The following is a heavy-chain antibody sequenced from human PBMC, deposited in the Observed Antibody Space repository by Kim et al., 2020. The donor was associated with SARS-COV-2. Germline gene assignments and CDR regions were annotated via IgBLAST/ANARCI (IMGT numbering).Heavy chain of an antibody. D-gene: IGHD6-6*01. Sequence: SETLSLTCAVSGGSVTLFYWSWIRQPPGRGLEWIGFIYTSGSTNSNPSLKSRVTISADTSKNQFSLKLSSVTAADKAVYYSARSYSNSLFFDFWGQGIAVTVSS. J-gene: IGHJ4*02. CDR2: IYTSGST. V-gene: IGHV4-59*02. CDR1: GGSVTLFY. CDR3: ARSYSNSLFFDF.